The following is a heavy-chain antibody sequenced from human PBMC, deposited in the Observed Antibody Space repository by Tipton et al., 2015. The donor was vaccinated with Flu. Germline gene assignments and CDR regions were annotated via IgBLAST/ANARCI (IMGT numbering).Heavy chain of an antibody. Sequence: QLVQSGAEVKKPGASVKVSCKASGYTFTSYDINWVRQAPGQGLEWMGWINPNSGGTNYAQKFQGRVTMTRDTSISTAYMELSRLRSDDTAVYYCARDPSYYDFWSGYPSYGMDVWGQGTTVPVSS. D-gene: IGHD3-3*01. CDR3: ARDPSYYDFWSGYPSYGMDV. CDR2: INPNSGGT. CDR1: GYTFTSYD. V-gene: IGHV1-2*02. J-gene: IGHJ6*02.